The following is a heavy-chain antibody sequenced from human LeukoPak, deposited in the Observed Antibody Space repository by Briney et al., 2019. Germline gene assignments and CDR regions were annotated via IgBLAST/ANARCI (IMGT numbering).Heavy chain of an antibody. CDR2: IGSGNSI. D-gene: IGHD5-12*01. V-gene: IGHV3-23*01. CDR1: GFTFSTYA. Sequence: GGSLRLSCAASGFTFSTYAMSWVRQAPGKGLEWVSLIGSGNSIHYADSVKGRFTISRDNFKNILYLQMNSLRAEDTAVYYCAKDWMSTIINYFDYWGQGTLVTVSS. CDR3: AKDWMSTIINYFDY. J-gene: IGHJ4*02.